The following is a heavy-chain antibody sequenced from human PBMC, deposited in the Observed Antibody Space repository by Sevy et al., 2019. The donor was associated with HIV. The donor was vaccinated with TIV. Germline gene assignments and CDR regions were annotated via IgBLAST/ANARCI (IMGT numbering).Heavy chain of an antibody. V-gene: IGHV3-15*01. J-gene: IGHJ6*02. Sequence: GGSLRLSCVASGFTFSYAWMSWVRQAPGKGLEWVGRIKSRPDGGTTDYAAPVKGRFTISRDDSKNTLYLQMNSLKTEGTGVDYCSADPIIVLLVTDGMDVWGQGTTVTVSS. D-gene: IGHD2-8*02. CDR1: GFTFSYAW. CDR3: SADPIIVLLVTDGMDV. CDR2: IKSRPDGGTT.